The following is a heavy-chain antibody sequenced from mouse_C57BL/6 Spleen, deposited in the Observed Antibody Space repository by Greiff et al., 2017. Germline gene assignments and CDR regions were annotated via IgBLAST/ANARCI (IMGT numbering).Heavy chain of an antibody. J-gene: IGHJ1*03. CDR1: GYTFTDYY. CDR2: INPNNGGT. CDR3: ARDVYYYGSSYRYFDV. V-gene: IGHV1-26*01. Sequence: EVKLQQSGPELVKPGASVKISCKASGYTFTDYYMNWVKQSHGKSLEWIGDINPNNGGTSYNQKFKGKATLTVDKSSSTAYMELRSLTSEDSAVYYCARDVYYYGSSYRYFDVWGTGPRSPSPQ. D-gene: IGHD1-1*01.